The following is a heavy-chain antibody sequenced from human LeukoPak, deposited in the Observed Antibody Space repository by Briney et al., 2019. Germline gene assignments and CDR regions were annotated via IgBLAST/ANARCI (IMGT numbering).Heavy chain of an antibody. V-gene: IGHV1-18*01. CDR1: GYTFVTYG. J-gene: IGHJ4*02. CDR2: ISTYNGNT. CDR3: TRASFDH. Sequence: ASVKVSCKAFGYTFVTYGINWVRQAPGQRPEWMGWISTYNGNTKYALKFQDRVTLTRDTSTTTAYMELRSLTSDDRAVYYCTRASFDHWGQGTLVIVSS.